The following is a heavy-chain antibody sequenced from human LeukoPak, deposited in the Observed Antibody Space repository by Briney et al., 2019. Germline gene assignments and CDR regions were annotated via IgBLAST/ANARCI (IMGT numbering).Heavy chain of an antibody. CDR1: GGTFSSYA. CDR2: IIPIFGTA. D-gene: IGHD4-17*01. J-gene: IGHJ6*02. CDR3: ARAPGDTVTTYYYYGMDV. V-gene: IGHV1-69*01. Sequence: SVKVSCKASGGTFSSYAISWVRQAPGQGLEWMGGIIPIFGTANYAQKFQGRVTITADESTSTAYMELSSLGSEDTAVYYCARAPGDTVTTYYYYGMDVWGQGTTVTVSS.